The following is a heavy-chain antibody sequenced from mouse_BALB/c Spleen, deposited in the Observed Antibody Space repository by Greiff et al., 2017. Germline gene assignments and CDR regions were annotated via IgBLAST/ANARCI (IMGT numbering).Heavy chain of an antibody. Sequence: VQLQPSGAELVRPGPSVKVSCKASGYAFTNYLIEWVKQRPGQGLAWIGVINPGSGGTNYTEKFKGKATLTADKSSSTAYMQLSSLTSDDSAVYFCARRGYDDDGDYAMDYWGQGTSVTVSS. CDR1: GYAFTNYL. V-gene: IGHV1-54*01. J-gene: IGHJ4*01. D-gene: IGHD2-4*01. CDR2: INPGSGGT. CDR3: ARRGYDDDGDYAMDY.